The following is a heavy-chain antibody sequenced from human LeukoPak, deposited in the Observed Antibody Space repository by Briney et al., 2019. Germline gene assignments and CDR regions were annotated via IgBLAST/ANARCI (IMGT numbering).Heavy chain of an antibody. V-gene: IGHV3-21*01. CDR1: GFTFSSYS. CDR2: ISSSSSYI. J-gene: IGHJ3*02. D-gene: IGHD6-13*01. Sequence: NPGGSLRLSCAASGFTFSSYSTNWVRQAPGKGLEWVSSISSSSSYIYYADSVKGRFTISRDNAKNSLYLQMNSLRAEDTAVYYCARLNKQQLSWGAFDIWGQGTMVTVSS. CDR3: ARLNKQQLSWGAFDI.